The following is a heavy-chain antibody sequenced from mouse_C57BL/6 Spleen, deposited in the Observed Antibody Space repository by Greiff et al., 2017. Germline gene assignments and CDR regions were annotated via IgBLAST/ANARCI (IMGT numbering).Heavy chain of an antibody. J-gene: IGHJ4*01. V-gene: IGHV1-53*01. D-gene: IGHD2-5*01. Sequence: VQLQQPGTELVKPGASVKLSCKASGYTFTSYWMYWVKQRPGQGLEWIGNINPSNGGTNYNEKFKSKATLTVDKSSSTAYMQLSSLTSEDSAVYYCARNSNYVDYAMDYWGQGTSVTVSS. CDR1: GYTFTSYW. CDR2: INPSNGGT. CDR3: ARNSNYVDYAMDY.